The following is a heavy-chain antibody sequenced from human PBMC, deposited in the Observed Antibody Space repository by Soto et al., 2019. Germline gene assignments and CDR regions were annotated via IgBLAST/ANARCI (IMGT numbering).Heavy chain of an antibody. J-gene: IGHJ6*02. CDR3: ARDRRCSSSPVVSYYYGMDV. CDR1: GFTFSSYA. V-gene: IGHV3-30-3*01. Sequence: QVQLVESGGGVVQPGRSLRLSCAASGFTFSSYAMHWVRQAPGKGLEWVAVISYDGSNKYYADSVKGRFTISRDNYKNTLYLQMNSLRAEDTAVYYCARDRRCSSSPVVSYYYGMDVWGQGTTVTVSS. D-gene: IGHD6-6*01. CDR2: ISYDGSNK.